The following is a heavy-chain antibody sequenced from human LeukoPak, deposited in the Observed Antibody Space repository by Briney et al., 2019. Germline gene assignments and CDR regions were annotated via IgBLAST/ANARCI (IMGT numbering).Heavy chain of an antibody. V-gene: IGHV3-30*03. CDR3: ARERGYYDSSGYHSSYYFDY. CDR2: ISYDGSNK. J-gene: IGHJ4*02. Sequence: PGGSLRLSCAASGFTFSSYGMHWVRQAPGKGLEWVAVISYDGSNKYYADSVKGRFTISRDNSKNALYLQMNSLRAEDTAVYYCARERGYYDSSGYHSSYYFDYWGQGTLVTVSS. D-gene: IGHD3-22*01. CDR1: GFTFSSYG.